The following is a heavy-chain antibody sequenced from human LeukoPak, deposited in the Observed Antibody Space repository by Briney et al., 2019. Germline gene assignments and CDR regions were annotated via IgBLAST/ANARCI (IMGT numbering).Heavy chain of an antibody. CDR3: ARDEFGPLAF. CDR1: GLTFSNCR. D-gene: IGHD3/OR15-3a*01. CDR2: IKEDGTET. Sequence: GGSLRLSCVVPGLTFSNCRMAWVRQAPGRGLEWVANIKEDGTETSYVGSVKGRFTLSRDNAKNSLYLQMNSLRAEDTALYYCARDEFGPLAFWGRGTLVTVSS. J-gene: IGHJ4*02. V-gene: IGHV3-7*05.